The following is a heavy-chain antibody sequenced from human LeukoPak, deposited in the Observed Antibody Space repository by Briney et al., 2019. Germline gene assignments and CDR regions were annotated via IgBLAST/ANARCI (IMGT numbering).Heavy chain of an antibody. CDR3: SGQIPYCSGSFYY. Sequence: GLSLKISCKGSAYIFTSYWIGWVRQIPAKRQGWMGIIYPGYSDTRYSPSSQRPLTISPYKSISTAYLQWRSLKASDNAMYYCSGQIPYCSGSFYYGGQGNVVTVSS. CDR2: IYPGYSDT. V-gene: IGHV5-51*01. J-gene: IGHJ4*02. D-gene: IGHD3-10*01. CDR1: AYIFTSYW.